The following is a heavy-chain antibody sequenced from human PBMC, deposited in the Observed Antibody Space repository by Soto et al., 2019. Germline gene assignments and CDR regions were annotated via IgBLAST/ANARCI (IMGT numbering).Heavy chain of an antibody. Sequence: QVQLQESGPGLVKPSETLSLNCTVSGGPISSYYWSWIRQSPGKGLEWIGYIYYSGSTNYNPSLXXRXAISVDTSKNQFSLELSSVTAAATAVYYCARGSSGWPPRLDYWGQGTLVTVSS. J-gene: IGHJ4*02. CDR1: GGPISSYY. D-gene: IGHD6-19*01. CDR3: ARGSSGWPPRLDY. CDR2: IYYSGST. V-gene: IGHV4-59*01.